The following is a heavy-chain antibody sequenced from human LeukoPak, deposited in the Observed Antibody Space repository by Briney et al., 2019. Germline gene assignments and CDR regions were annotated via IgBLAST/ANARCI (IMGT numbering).Heavy chain of an antibody. CDR2: VSGGGERT. CDR1: GFTFVNYA. D-gene: IGHD6-19*01. J-gene: IGHJ4*02. V-gene: IGHV3-23*01. Sequence: GGSLRLSCAASGFTFVNYALTWVRQAPGQGLEWVATVSGGGERTYYADSVKGRFTISRDNSKNTLPLQTNSLRLEDTAVYYCAFVGWSSNYWGQGTLVTVSS. CDR3: AFVGWSSNY.